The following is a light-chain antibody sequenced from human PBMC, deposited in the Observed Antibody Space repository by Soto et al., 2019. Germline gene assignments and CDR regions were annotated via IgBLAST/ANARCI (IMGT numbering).Light chain of an antibody. CDR2: GAS. J-gene: IGKJ4*01. V-gene: IGKV3-20*01. CDR1: QSVSSSY. Sequence: EIVLTQSPGTLSLSPGERATLSSRASQSVSSSYLAWYQQKPGQAPRLLIYGASSRATGIPDRFSGSGSGTDFTLTISRLEPEDFAVYYCQQYGRSPAFGGGTKVEIK. CDR3: QQYGRSPA.